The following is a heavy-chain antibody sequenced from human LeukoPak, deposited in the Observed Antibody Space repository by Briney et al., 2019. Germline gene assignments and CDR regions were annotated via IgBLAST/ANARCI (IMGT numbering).Heavy chain of an antibody. J-gene: IGHJ4*02. V-gene: IGHV1-2*02. Sequence: ASVKVSCKASGYRFTDYYMHWVRQAPGQGLEWMGWFNPKSGGTNYAQKFQGRVTMTTDTTISTAYMELTRLRSDDTAVYYCASALNSRSSSCWGQGTRVTVSS. CDR1: GYRFTDYY. CDR3: ASALNSRSSSC. CDR2: FNPKSGGT. D-gene: IGHD6-13*01.